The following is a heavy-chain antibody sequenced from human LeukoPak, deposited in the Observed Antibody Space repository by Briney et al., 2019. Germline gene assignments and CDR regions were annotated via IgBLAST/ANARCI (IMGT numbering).Heavy chain of an antibody. CDR3: AKIRGVVVVAATNY. J-gene: IGHJ4*02. CDR1: GFTFSSYA. V-gene: IGHV3-23*01. Sequence: PGGSLRLSCAASGFTFSSYAMSWVRQAPGKGLEWVSAISGSGGSTYYADSVKGRFTISRDNSKNTLYLQMNSLRAEVTAVYYCAKIRGVVVVAATNYWGQGTLVTVSS. CDR2: ISGSGGST. D-gene: IGHD2-15*01.